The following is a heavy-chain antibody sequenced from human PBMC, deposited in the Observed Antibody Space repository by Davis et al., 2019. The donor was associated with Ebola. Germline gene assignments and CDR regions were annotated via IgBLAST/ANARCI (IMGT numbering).Heavy chain of an antibody. CDR1: GGSTTVYY. J-gene: IGHJ5*02. D-gene: IGHD1-14*01. CDR3: ARTANRYNRFDP. V-gene: IGHV4-59*08. Sequence: SETLSLTCTVSGGSTTVYYWSWLRQPPGKGLEWIEYINYSGSTNYNPSLKSRVTISLDTSNDQFSLNLSSVTAADTAVYYCARTANRYNRFDPWGQGTLVTVSS. CDR2: INYSGST.